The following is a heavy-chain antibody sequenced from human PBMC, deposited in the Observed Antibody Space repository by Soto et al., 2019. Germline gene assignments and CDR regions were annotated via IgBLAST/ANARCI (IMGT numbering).Heavy chain of an antibody. CDR1: GYTFTSYG. CDR3: ARGDYDILTGYPSFDY. J-gene: IGHJ4*02. Sequence: QVQLVQSGAEVKKPGASVKVSCKASGYTFTSYGISWVRQAPGQGLEWMGWISAYNGNTNYAQKLQGRVTMTTDTVTXXAYMERRSMRSDDTAVYYCARGDYDILTGYPSFDYWGQGTLVTVSS. CDR2: ISAYNGNT. V-gene: IGHV1-18*01. D-gene: IGHD3-9*01.